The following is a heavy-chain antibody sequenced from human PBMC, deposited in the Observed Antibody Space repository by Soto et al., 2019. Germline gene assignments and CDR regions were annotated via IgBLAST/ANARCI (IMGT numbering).Heavy chain of an antibody. D-gene: IGHD3-10*01. Sequence: PSETLSLTCTVPGGSISSYYWSWIRQPPGKGLEWIGYIYYSGSTNYNPSLKSRVTISVDTSKNQFSLKLSSVTAADTAVYYCARGWFGLDYWGQGTLVTVSS. J-gene: IGHJ4*02. CDR3: ARGWFGLDY. CDR2: IYYSGST. CDR1: GGSISSYY. V-gene: IGHV4-59*01.